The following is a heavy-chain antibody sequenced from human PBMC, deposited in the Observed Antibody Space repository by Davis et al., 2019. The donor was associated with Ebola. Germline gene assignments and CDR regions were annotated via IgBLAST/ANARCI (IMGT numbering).Heavy chain of an antibody. V-gene: IGHV3-23*01. CDR1: GFTFSDYY. D-gene: IGHD4-11*01. CDR2: ISGSGGST. Sequence: GGFLRLSCAASGFTFSDYYMSWVRQAPGKGLEWVSAISGSGGSTYYADSVKGRFTISRDNSKNTLYLQMNSLRAEDTAVYYCAKGITTVTGLVDYWGQGTLVTVSS. CDR3: AKGITTVTGLVDY. J-gene: IGHJ4*02.